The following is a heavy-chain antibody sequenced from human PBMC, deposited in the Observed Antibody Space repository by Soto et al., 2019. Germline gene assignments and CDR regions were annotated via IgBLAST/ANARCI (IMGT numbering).Heavy chain of an antibody. D-gene: IGHD4-17*01. V-gene: IGHV4-30-2*01. CDR2: IYHSGST. CDR3: ARVVDYGDYGVEDYYGMDV. CDR1: GGSISSGGYS. J-gene: IGHJ6*02. Sequence: SETLSLTCAVSGGSISSGGYSWSWIRQPPGKGLEWIGYIYHSGSTYYNPSLKSRVTISVDRSKNQFSLKLSSVTAADTAVYYCARVVDYGDYGVEDYYGMDVWGQGTTVTVSS.